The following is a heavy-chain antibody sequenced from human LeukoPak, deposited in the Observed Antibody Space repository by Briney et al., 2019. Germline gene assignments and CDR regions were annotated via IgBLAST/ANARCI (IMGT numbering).Heavy chain of an antibody. D-gene: IGHD3-3*01. Sequence: GRSLRLFCAASGFTFSSYGMHWGRRDLGKGLEWVAVIWCDGANKHQADALKSRFTISKDNSKNTLYLQMNSLRAEDTAVYYCAKDTEYDFWSGYHTPAFDYWGQGTLVTVSS. CDR3: AKDTEYDFWSGYHTPAFDY. V-gene: IGHV3-33*06. J-gene: IGHJ4*02. CDR1: GFTFSSYG. CDR2: IWCDGANK.